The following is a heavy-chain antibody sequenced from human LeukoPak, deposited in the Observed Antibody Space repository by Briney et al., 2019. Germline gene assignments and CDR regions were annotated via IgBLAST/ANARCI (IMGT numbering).Heavy chain of an antibody. V-gene: IGHV1-18*01. CDR2: ISAYNGNT. CDR1: GYTFTSYG. Sequence: ASVNVSCKASGYTFTSYGISWVRQAPGQGLEWMGWISAYNGNTNYAQKLQGRVTMTTDTSTSTAYMELRSLSSDDRAVYYCARESEGQQLVFDYWGQGTLVTVSS. J-gene: IGHJ4*02. D-gene: IGHD6-13*01. CDR3: ARESEGQQLVFDY.